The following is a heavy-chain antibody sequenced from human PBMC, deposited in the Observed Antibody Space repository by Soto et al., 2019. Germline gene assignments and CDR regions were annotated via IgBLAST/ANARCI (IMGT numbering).Heavy chain of an antibody. CDR2: IYYSGST. D-gene: IGHD3-10*01. CDR1: GGSISSYY. Sequence: SETLSLTCTVSGGSISSYYWSWIRQPPGKGLEWIGYIYYSGSTNYNPSLKSRVTISVDTSKNQFSLKLSSVTAADTAVYYCARQNLSGSWSYYIGDHYYYMDVRGQGTTDPVSS. J-gene: IGHJ6*03. V-gene: IGHV4-59*08. CDR3: ARQNLSGSWSYYIGDHYYYMDV.